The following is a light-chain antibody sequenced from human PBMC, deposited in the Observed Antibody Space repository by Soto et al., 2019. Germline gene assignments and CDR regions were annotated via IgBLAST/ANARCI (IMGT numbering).Light chain of an antibody. V-gene: IGKV3-15*01. J-gene: IGKJ2*01. CDR1: QSVSSN. CDR2: GAS. CDR3: QQYGDRPPDT. Sequence: EIVMTQSPATLSVSPGEGATLSCGASQSVSSNLAWHQQKPGQAPRLLIYGASSRATGIPARFSGSGSGTEFTLTISGLQSEDFAVYYCQQYGDRPPDTFGQGTKVDIK.